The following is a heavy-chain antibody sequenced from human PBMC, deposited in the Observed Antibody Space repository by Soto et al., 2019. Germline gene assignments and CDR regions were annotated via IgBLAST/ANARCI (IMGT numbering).Heavy chain of an antibody. CDR2: LSSGGTA. Sequence: ESGGGLVQPGGSLRLSCAASGFAVSSHYMTWVRQAPGTGLEWVSRLSSGGTAYYADSVKGRFTISRDTSENTVYLQMSSLRPDDTAIYFCARDYCYSGSCYSDDWGQGILVTVSS. V-gene: IGHV3-53*04. CDR1: GFAVSSHY. D-gene: IGHD1-26*01. CDR3: ARDYCYSGSCYSDD. J-gene: IGHJ4*02.